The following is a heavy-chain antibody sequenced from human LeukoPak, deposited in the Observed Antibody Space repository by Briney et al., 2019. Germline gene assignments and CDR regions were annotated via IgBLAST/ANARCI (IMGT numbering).Heavy chain of an antibody. CDR3: ARPRDSGWSKTWDY. Sequence: PGGSLRLSCAGSGFTFSSYWMTWVRQAPGKGLEWVANIKQDGTEKYYVDSVKGRFTISRDNAQNSLYLQVSSPRAEDTAVYYCARPRDSGWSKTWDYWGQGTLVTVSS. J-gene: IGHJ4*02. CDR2: IKQDGTEK. D-gene: IGHD6-13*01. CDR1: GFTFSSYW. V-gene: IGHV3-7*03.